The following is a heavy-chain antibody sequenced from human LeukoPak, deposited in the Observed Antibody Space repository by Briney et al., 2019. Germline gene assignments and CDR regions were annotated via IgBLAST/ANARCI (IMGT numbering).Heavy chain of an antibody. D-gene: IGHD4-17*01. CDR3: ARDLTTPFDY. V-gene: IGHV3-7*01. CDR1: GFTFNIHW. J-gene: IGHJ4*02. CDR2: IRPDGSEK. Sequence: GGSLRLSCEASGFTFNIHWMNWVRQAPGKGLEWLANIRPDGSEKVYVDSVRGRFTISRDNTKNSVYLQMNSLRAEDTAVYYCARDLTTPFDYWGQGTLVTVSS.